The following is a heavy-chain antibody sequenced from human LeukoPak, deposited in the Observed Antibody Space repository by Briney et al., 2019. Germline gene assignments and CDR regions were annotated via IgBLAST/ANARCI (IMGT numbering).Heavy chain of an antibody. D-gene: IGHD5-24*01. Sequence: GASVKVSCEASGGTFSSYAISWVRQAPGQGLEWMGGIIPIFGTANYAQKFQGRVTITTDESTSTAYMELSSLRSEDAAVYYCARSESSLSEMATIGPLNFDYWGQGTLVTVSS. CDR1: GGTFSSYA. CDR3: ARSESSLSEMATIGPLNFDY. J-gene: IGHJ4*02. CDR2: IIPIFGTA. V-gene: IGHV1-69*05.